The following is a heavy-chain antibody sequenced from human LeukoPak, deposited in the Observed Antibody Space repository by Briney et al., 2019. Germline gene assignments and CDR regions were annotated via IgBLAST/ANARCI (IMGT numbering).Heavy chain of an antibody. CDR2: IRGSGGST. D-gene: IGHD3-22*01. J-gene: IGHJ4*02. Sequence: GGSLRLSCAASGFTFSSYGMSWVRQAPGKGLEWVSAIRGSGGSTYYADSVKGRFTISRDNSKNTLYLQMNSLRAEDTALYYCAKDFYYDSSGYPNPLDYWGQGTLVTVSS. CDR1: GFTFSSYG. CDR3: AKDFYYDSSGYPNPLDY. V-gene: IGHV3-23*01.